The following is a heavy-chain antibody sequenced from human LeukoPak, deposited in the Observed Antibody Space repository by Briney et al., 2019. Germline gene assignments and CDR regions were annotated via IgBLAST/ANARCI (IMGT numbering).Heavy chain of an antibody. Sequence: KPGGSLRLSCAASGFTFSNAWMSWVRQAPGKGLEWVGRIKSKTDGGTTDYAAPVKGRFTISRDDSKNTLYLQMNSLKTEDTAVYYCTTGATRARYSSSWLDAFDIWGQGTMVTVSS. J-gene: IGHJ3*02. CDR2: IKSKTDGGTT. D-gene: IGHD6-13*01. V-gene: IGHV3-15*01. CDR3: TTGATRARYSSSWLDAFDI. CDR1: GFTFSNAW.